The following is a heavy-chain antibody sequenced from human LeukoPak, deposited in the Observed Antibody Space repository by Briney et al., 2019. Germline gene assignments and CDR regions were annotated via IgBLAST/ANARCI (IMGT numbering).Heavy chain of an antibody. D-gene: IGHD1-14*01. CDR3: ARDAPGIAFDI. J-gene: IGHJ3*02. CDR2: ISSSSSTI. V-gene: IGHV3-48*01. CDR1: GFTYSSYS. Sequence: GGSLRLSCAASGFTYSSYSMNWVRQAPGKGLEWVSYISSSSSTIYYADSVKGRFTISRDNAKNSLYLQMNSLRAEDTAVYYCARDAPGIAFDIWGQGTMVTVSS.